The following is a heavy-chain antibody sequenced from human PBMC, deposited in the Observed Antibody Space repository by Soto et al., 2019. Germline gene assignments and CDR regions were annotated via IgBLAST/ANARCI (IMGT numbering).Heavy chain of an antibody. Sequence: QVQLVQSGAEVKKPGSSVKISCKASGGTFSAYTLSWVRQAPGQGLEWMGGISPIFGTTKYAQKFQGRVTITADESAGTAYMELSRLRSDDTAVYYCATNWGGGLTSEGYNWLAPWGQGPRVTVSS. CDR1: GGTFSAYT. CDR3: ATNWGGGLTSEGYNWLAP. J-gene: IGHJ5*02. D-gene: IGHD7-27*01. V-gene: IGHV1-69*01. CDR2: ISPIFGTT.